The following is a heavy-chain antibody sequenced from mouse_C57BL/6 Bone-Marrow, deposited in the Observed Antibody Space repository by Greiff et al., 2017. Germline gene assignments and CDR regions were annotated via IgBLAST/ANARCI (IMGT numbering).Heavy chain of an antibody. CDR1: GYTFTSYW. Sequence: VQLQQPGAELVMPGASVKLSCKASGYTFTSYWMHWVKQRPGQGLEWIGEIDPSDSYTNYNQKFKGKSTLTVDKSSSTAYMQLSSLTSEDSAVYYCARRARGDYGSSPWFAYWGQGTLVTVSA. CDR2: IDPSDSYT. J-gene: IGHJ3*01. D-gene: IGHD1-1*01. V-gene: IGHV1-69*01. CDR3: ARRARGDYGSSPWFAY.